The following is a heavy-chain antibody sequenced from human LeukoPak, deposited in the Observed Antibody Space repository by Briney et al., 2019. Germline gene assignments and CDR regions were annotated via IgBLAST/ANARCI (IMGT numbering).Heavy chain of an antibody. CDR1: GFTFSSYD. Sequence: GGSLRLSCAAAGFTFSSYDVHWVRQAPGKGLEWVAVMWGEKSKKYYAGSGKGRFTISTDRSKNTLYLQMKNLGAEDTAKYYCARGRSGSYPPGIYWGQGTLVTVSS. V-gene: IGHV3-33*01. J-gene: IGHJ4*02. CDR3: ARGRSGSYPPGIY. CDR2: MWGEKSKK. D-gene: IGHD1-26*01.